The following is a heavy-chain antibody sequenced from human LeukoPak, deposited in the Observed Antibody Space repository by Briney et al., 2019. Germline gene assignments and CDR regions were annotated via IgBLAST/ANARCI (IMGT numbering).Heavy chain of an antibody. CDR2: ISSSSSTI. CDR1: GFTFSSYS. D-gene: IGHD2/OR15-2a*01. CDR3: ARDGSTKDPLDYYYMDV. Sequence: GGSLRLSCAASGFTFSSYSMNWVRQAPGKGLEWVSYISSSSSTIYYADSVKGRFTISRDNAKNSLYLQMNSLRAEDTAVYYCARDGSTKDPLDYYYMDVWGKGTTVTISS. V-gene: IGHV3-48*01. J-gene: IGHJ6*03.